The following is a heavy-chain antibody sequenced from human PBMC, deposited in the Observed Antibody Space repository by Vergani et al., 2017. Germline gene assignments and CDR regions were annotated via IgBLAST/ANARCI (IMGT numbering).Heavy chain of an antibody. V-gene: IGHV3-66*02. CDR2: INIGGRT. D-gene: IGHD4-17*01. Sequence: LVESGGGLVQPGGSLRLSCAASRFSVSSHYMTWVRQAPGKGLEWVSTINIGGRTSYADSVKGRLTLTRDDSNNTLHLQMNSLRPEDTAVYYCARGMTTETTDLDGFDSWGQGTMVSVSS. J-gene: IGHJ3*02. CDR3: ARGMTTETTDLDGFDS. CDR1: RFSVSSHY.